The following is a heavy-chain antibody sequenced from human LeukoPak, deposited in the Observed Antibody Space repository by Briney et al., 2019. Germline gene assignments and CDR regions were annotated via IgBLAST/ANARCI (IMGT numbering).Heavy chain of an antibody. CDR3: ARSSDSSGYYDYFDY. D-gene: IGHD3-22*01. Sequence: GESLKISCKASGYSFTSHWIGWVRQMPGKGLEWVAIIYPGDSDTRYSPSFQGQVTISADESISTAYLQWSSLKASDTAMYYCARSSDSSGYYDYFDYWGQGTLVTVSS. CDR2: IYPGDSDT. V-gene: IGHV5-51*01. J-gene: IGHJ4*02. CDR1: GYSFTSHW.